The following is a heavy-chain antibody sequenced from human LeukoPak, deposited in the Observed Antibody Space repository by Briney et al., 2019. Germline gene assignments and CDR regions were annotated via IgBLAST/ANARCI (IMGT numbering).Heavy chain of an antibody. J-gene: IGHJ4*02. D-gene: IGHD3-22*01. CDR1: GGTFSSYA. Sequence: SVKVSCKASGGTFSSYAISWVRQAPGQGLEWMGRIIPILGIANYAQKFQGRVTITADESTSTAYMELSSLRSEDTAVYYCARDSSGYYDYWGQGTLVTVSS. V-gene: IGHV1-69*04. CDR3: ARDSSGYYDY. CDR2: IIPILGIA.